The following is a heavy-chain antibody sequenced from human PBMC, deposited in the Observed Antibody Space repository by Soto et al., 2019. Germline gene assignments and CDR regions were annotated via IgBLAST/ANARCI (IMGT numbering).Heavy chain of an antibody. D-gene: IGHD3-10*01. CDR2: IYYSGST. J-gene: IGHJ5*02. Sequence: QLQLQESGPGLVKPSETLSLTCTVSGGSISSSSYYWGWIRQPPGKGLEWIGSIYYSGSTYYNPSLKSRVTISVDTSKNQFSLKLSSVTAADTAVYYCARRRGTGSYYNAPVWDWFDPWGQGTLVTVSS. V-gene: IGHV4-39*01. CDR1: GGSISSSSYY. CDR3: ARRRGTGSYYNAPVWDWFDP.